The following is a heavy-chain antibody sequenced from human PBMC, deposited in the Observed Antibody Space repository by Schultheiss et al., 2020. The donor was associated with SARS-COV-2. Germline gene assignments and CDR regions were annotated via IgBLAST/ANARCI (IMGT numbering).Heavy chain of an antibody. CDR3: AKDGYCSSTSCYPVSY. V-gene: IGHV3-21*04. D-gene: IGHD2-2*03. Sequence: GGSLRLSCAASGFTFGTYNMHWVRQAPGKGLEFVASIRSSGRDIYYADSMQGRFTISRDNSKNTLYLQMNSLRAEDTAVYYCAKDGYCSSTSCYPVSYWGQGTLVTVSS. CDR2: IRSSGRDI. J-gene: IGHJ4*02. CDR1: GFTFGTYN.